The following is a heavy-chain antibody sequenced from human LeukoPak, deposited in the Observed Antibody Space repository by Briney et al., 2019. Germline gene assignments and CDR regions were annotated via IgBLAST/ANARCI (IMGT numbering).Heavy chain of an antibody. CDR1: GFTFSSYS. CDR2: ISSSSSTI. Sequence: GGSLRLSCAASGFTFSSYSMNWVRQAPGKGLEWVSYISSSSSTIYYADSVKGRFTISRDNAKNSLYLQMNSLRAEDTAVYYCARDPWSGTTHFDYWGRGTLVTVSS. J-gene: IGHJ4*02. D-gene: IGHD3-3*01. V-gene: IGHV3-48*01. CDR3: ARDPWSGTTHFDY.